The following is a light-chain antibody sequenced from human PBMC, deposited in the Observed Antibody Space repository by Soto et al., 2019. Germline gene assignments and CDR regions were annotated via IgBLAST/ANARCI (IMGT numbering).Light chain of an antibody. CDR1: QTIRSNY. Sequence: ETVLTQSPGTLSLSPGERATLSCRASQTIRSNYLAWYRQTPGQAPRLLFYGASNRATGIADRFSGSGSGTDFTLIISRLEPEDFALYYCQQYGSSPWTFGQGTKVEIK. J-gene: IGKJ1*01. CDR2: GAS. CDR3: QQYGSSPWT. V-gene: IGKV3-20*01.